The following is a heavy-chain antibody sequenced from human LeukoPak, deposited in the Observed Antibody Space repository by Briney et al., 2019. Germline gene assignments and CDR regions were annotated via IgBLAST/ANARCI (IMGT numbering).Heavy chain of an antibody. CDR3: AREVDRSFGY. CDR2: INQESTET. J-gene: IGHJ4*02. V-gene: IGHV3-7*01. Sequence: LALVANINQESTETYYVESVRGRFTISRDNAKNSLSLQMNSLRVEDTAVYYCAREVDRSFGYWGQGNLVTVSS. D-gene: IGHD2-15*01.